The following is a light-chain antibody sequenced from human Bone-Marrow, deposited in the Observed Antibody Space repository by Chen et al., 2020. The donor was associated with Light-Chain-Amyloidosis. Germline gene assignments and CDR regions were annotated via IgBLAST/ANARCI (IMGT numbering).Light chain of an antibody. J-gene: IGKJ4*01. CDR2: GSS. CDR1: QTISINY. Sequence: EIVLTQPRGTLSLSSGEGANLSCRASQTISINYLTWYQQKFGQTPRLLIYGSSSRATGIPDRFTGSGSGTDFTLTINRLGPEDFAIDYCQQYGTSPLTFGGGTKVEIK. V-gene: IGKV3-20*01. CDR3: QQYGTSPLT.